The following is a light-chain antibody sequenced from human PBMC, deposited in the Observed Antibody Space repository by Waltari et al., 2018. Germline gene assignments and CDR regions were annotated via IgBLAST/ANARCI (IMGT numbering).Light chain of an antibody. CDR3: QVWDTSSNLHVV. J-gene: IGLJ2*01. CDR1: NIGSNS. V-gene: IGLV3-21*02. CDR2: DDS. Sequence: SYVLTQPPSVSVAPGQTARITCGGNNIGSNSAHWYQQKPGQAPVLVVYDDSDRPSGIPERFSGSNSGNTATLTISRVEAGDEADYYCQVWDTSSNLHVVFGGGAKLTVL.